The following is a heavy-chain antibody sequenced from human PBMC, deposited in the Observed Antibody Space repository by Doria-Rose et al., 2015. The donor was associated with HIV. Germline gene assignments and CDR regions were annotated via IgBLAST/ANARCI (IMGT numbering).Heavy chain of an antibody. J-gene: IGHJ4*02. CDR1: GASVSSRGYY. CDR3: ARMGSYRELDY. CDR2: TYYTGTS. D-gene: IGHD3-3*01. Sequence: VKPSETLSLTCRVSGASVSSRGYYWNWIHQVPGKGLESLGYTYYTGTSDYSPSLKSRLNMAVDTSKNQFSLKLSFVTVADTAVYYCARMGSYRELDYWGQGALVIVSA. V-gene: IGHV4-31*03.